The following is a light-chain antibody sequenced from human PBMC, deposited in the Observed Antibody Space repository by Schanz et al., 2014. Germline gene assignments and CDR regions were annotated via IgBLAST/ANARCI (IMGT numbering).Light chain of an antibody. V-gene: IGLV2-8*01. CDR3: SSYTSSSTSVV. CDR2: EVS. J-gene: IGLJ2*01. CDR1: SSDVGGYNY. Sequence: QSALTQPPSASGSPGQSVTISCTGTSSDVGGYNYVSWYQQHPGKAPKLMIYEVSKRPSGVPDRFSGSKSGNTASLTISGLQAEDEADYYCSSYTSSSTSVVFGGGTKLTVL.